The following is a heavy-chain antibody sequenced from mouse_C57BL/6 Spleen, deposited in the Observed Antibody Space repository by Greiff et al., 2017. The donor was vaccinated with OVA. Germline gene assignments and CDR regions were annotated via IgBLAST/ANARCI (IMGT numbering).Heavy chain of an antibody. J-gene: IGHJ3*01. CDR3: ARSGGSILFAY. D-gene: IGHD1-1*01. CDR1: GYTFTSYG. CDR2: IYPRSGNT. V-gene: IGHV1-81*01. Sequence: QVQLQQSGAELARPGASVKLSCKASGYTFTSYGISWVKQRTGQGLEWIGEIYPRSGNTYYNEKFKGKATLTADKSSSTAYMELRSLTSEDSAVYFCARSGGSILFAYWGQGTLVTVSA.